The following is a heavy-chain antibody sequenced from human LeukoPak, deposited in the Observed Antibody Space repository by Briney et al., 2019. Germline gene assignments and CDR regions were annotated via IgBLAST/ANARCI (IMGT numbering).Heavy chain of an antibody. CDR1: GFTFSDHY. Sequence: GGSLRLSCAASGFTFSDHYMSWIRQAPGKGLEWVSYISSSSSYTNSADSVKGRFTISRDNAKNSLYLQMNSLRAEDTAVYYCATPGQWPVYFDYWGPGIQVTVSS. CDR3: ATPGQWPVYFDY. V-gene: IGHV3-11*06. D-gene: IGHD6-19*01. J-gene: IGHJ4*02. CDR2: ISSSSSYT.